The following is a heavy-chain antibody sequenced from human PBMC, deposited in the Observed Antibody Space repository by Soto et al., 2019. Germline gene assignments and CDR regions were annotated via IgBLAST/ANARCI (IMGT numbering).Heavy chain of an antibody. CDR1: GFPVSYGYY. CDR3: ARLYCSSVSCYNDY. V-gene: IGHV4-38-2*01. D-gene: IGHD2-2*01. J-gene: IGHJ4*02. CDR2: IYQSGKT. Sequence: LSLTFGVSGFPVSYGYYWGWIRQPPGKGLEWLGSIYQSGKTYYNPSLKSRLTLSMDTSRNEFSLRLRSVTAADTAVYFCARLYCSSVSCYNDYWGQGVLVTVSS.